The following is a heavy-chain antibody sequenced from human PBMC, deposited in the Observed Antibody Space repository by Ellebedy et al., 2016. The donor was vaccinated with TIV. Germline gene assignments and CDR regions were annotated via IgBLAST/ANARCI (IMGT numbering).Heavy chain of an antibody. J-gene: IGHJ4*02. D-gene: IGHD5-24*01. CDR2: INAGNGNT. CDR1: GYTFSSYT. CDR3: ARRQFYMSDY. Sequence: ASVKVSCKASGYTFSSYTVHWVRQAPGQRLEWMGWINAGNGNTKYSQKFQGRVTMTRNTSISTVYMELSSLRSEDTAVYYCARRQFYMSDYWGQGTLVTVSS. V-gene: IGHV1-3*01.